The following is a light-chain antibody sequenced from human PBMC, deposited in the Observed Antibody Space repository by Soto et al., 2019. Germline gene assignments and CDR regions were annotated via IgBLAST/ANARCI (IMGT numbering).Light chain of an antibody. CDR1: SSDIGVYNY. V-gene: IGLV2-8*02. J-gene: IGLJ1*01. CDR3: SSYAGSNNLYV. Sequence: QSVLTQPPSASRSPGQSVTISCTGTSSDIGVYNYVSWYQQHPGKAPKLMIYEVSKRPSGVPDRFSGSKSGNTASLTVSGLQAEDEADYYCSSYAGSNNLYVFGTGTKVTVL. CDR2: EVS.